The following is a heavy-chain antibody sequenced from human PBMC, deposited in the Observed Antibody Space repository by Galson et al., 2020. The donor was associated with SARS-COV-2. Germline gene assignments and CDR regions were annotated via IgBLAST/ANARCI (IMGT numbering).Heavy chain of an antibody. D-gene: IGHD4-4*01. Sequence: SETLSLTCSVSSDSISSFSWTWIRQPSGKGLEWIGDLFYNGSTNYNPSLKSRVTISLDTSKNHFSLKLSSVNVADAAIYFCAASRRHSNWYRASSLGYWGQGMLVSVSS. CDR3: AASRRHSNWYRASSLGY. CDR1: SDSISSFS. J-gene: IGHJ4*02. CDR2: LFYNGST. V-gene: IGHV4-59*01.